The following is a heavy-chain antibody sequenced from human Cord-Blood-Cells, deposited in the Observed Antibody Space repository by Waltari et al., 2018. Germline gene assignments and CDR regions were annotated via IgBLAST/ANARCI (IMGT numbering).Heavy chain of an antibody. Sequence: QVQLQESGPGLVKPSQTLSLPCTVPGGPLSSGGYYWSWIRQHPGKGLEWIGYIYYSGSTYYNPSLKSRVTISVDTSKNQFSLKLSSVTAADTAVYYCAHALAAADDAFDIWGQGTMVTVSS. J-gene: IGHJ3*02. CDR2: IYYSGST. V-gene: IGHV4-31*03. CDR3: AHALAAADDAFDI. CDR1: GGPLSSGGYY. D-gene: IGHD6-13*01.